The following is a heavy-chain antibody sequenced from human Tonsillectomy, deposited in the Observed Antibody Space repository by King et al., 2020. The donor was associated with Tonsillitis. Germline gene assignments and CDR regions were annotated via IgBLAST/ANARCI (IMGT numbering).Heavy chain of an antibody. CDR1: GFTFSSYG. Sequence: VQLVESGGGVVQPGGSLRLSCAASGFTFSSYGMHWVRQAPGKGREWGGVIWYGGSNEDYTYSVKGRFTISRDNSKNTLFLQMSSLKAEDTGGYYCARDRCSDYSCRWYYFMDVWGKGTTVTVSS. CDR3: ARDRCSDYSCRWYYFMDV. D-gene: IGHD3-22*01. V-gene: IGHV3-33*01. CDR2: IWYGGSNE. J-gene: IGHJ6*03.